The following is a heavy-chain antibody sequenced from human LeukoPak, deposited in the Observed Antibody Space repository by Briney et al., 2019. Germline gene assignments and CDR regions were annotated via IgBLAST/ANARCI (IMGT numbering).Heavy chain of an antibody. Sequence: GASVKVSCEASGYTFTSYGISWVRQAPGQGLEWMGWISAYNGNTNYAQKLQGRVTMTTDTSTSTAYMELRSLRSDDTAVYYCAREHSSTYYDFWSGYSGGYYYMDVWGKGTTVTVSS. D-gene: IGHD3-3*01. CDR3: AREHSSTYYDFWSGYSGGYYYMDV. V-gene: IGHV1-18*01. CDR2: ISAYNGNT. CDR1: GYTFTSYG. J-gene: IGHJ6*03.